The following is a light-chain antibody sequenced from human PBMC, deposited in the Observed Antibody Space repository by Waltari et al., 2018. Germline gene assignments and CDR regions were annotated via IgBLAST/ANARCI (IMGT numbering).Light chain of an antibody. Sequence: DIQLFYSLSSLPAPPGALPPTTCRASQSISTYLNWYHQRPGKAPKLLIYAASPLQSGVPSRFSGTASGTDFTLTISSLQPEDFATYYCQQSYSTPLTFGGGTKVEIK. V-gene: IGKV1-39*01. CDR1: QSISTY. J-gene: IGKJ4*01. CDR2: AAS. CDR3: QQSYSTPLT.